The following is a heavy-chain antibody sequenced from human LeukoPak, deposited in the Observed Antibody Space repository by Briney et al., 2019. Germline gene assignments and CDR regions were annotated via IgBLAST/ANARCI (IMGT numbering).Heavy chain of an antibody. CDR2: ISAYNGNT. CDR3: ARSGPFGVVIIPTMSAFDI. J-gene: IGHJ3*02. D-gene: IGHD3-3*01. CDR1: GYTFTSYG. Sequence: GASVKVSCKASGYTFTSYGISWVRQAPGQGLEWMGWISAYNGNTNYAQKLQGRDTMTTDTSTSTAYMELRSLRSDDTAVYYCARSGPFGVVIIPTMSAFDIWGQGTMVTVSS. V-gene: IGHV1-18*01.